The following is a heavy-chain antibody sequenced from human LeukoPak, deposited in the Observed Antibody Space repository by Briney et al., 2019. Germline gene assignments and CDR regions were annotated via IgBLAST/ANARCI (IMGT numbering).Heavy chain of an antibody. CDR3: ARARYGSGDLNWFDP. D-gene: IGHD1-26*01. V-gene: IGHV4-4*07. Sequence: SETLSLTCTVSGGSISSYYWSWIRQPAGKGLEWIGRIYTSGSTYYNPSLKSRVTISVDTSKNQFSLKLSSVTAADTAVYYCARARYGSGDLNWFDPWGQGTLVTVSS. CDR2: IYTSGST. J-gene: IGHJ5*02. CDR1: GGSISSYY.